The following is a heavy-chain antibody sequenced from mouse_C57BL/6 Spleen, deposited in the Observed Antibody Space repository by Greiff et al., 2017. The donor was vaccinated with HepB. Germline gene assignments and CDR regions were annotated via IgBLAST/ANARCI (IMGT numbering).Heavy chain of an antibody. CDR2: INPNNGGT. CDR1: GYTFTDYY. CDR3: ARHYYGSSPYWYFDV. Sequence: EVQLQQSGPELVKPGASVKISCKASGYTFTDYYMTWVKQSHGKSLEWIGDINPNNGGTSYNQKFKGKATLTVDKSSSTAYMELRSLTSEDSAVYYCARHYYGSSPYWYFDVWGTGTTVTVSS. J-gene: IGHJ1*03. D-gene: IGHD1-1*01. V-gene: IGHV1-26*01.